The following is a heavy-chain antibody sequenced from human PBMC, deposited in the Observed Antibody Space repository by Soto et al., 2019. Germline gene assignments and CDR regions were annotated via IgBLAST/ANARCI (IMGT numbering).Heavy chain of an antibody. J-gene: IGHJ4*02. CDR1: SGSFSGYY. V-gene: IGHV4-34*01. Sequence: QVQLQQWGAGLLKPSETLSLTCAVYSGSFSGYYWSWIRQPPGKGLEWIGDINHSGSTSYNPSLKSRVTITVDPSKNKFSLKLTSVTAADTAVYYCARVKRLDNNWGRGTLVIVSS. CDR2: INHSGST. D-gene: IGHD2-2*03. CDR3: ARVKRLDNN.